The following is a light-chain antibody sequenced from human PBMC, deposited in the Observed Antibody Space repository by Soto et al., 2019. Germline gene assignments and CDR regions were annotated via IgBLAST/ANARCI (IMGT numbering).Light chain of an antibody. V-gene: IGLV2-8*01. Sequence: QSALTQPPSASGSPGQSVTISCTGTSSDVGGYNYVSWYQQHPGKAPKLMIYEVSKRPSGVPDRFSGSKSGNTASLTVSGLHAEYEADYYCSSYAGSNNLVFGGGTKPTVL. CDR3: SSYAGSNNLV. J-gene: IGLJ2*01. CDR2: EVS. CDR1: SSDVGGYNY.